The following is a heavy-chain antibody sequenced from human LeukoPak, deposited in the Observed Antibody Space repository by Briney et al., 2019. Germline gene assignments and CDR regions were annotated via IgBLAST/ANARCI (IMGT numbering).Heavy chain of an antibody. CDR1: SGSISSYY. D-gene: IGHD1-7*01. Sequence: PSETLSLTCTVSSGSISSYYWSWIRQPPGKGLEWIGYIYYSGSTNYNPSLKSRVTISVDTSKNQFSLKLSSVTAADTAVYYCARDNWNYGSSMDVWGQGTTVTVSS. V-gene: IGHV4-59*01. J-gene: IGHJ6*02. CDR3: ARDNWNYGSSMDV. CDR2: IYYSGST.